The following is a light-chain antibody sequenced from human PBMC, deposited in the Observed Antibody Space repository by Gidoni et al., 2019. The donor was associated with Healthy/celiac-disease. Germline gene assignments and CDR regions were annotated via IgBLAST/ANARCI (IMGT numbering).Light chain of an antibody. CDR3: QKYDNLQHT. CDR1: QDISNY. Sequence: IQMTQSPSSLSAAVGDRVTITCQASQDISNYLNWYQQKPGKAPQLLSYDASNLETGVTSRFSGSGTGTDLTFTISRLQPEDIEKYYWQKYDNLQHTFGGGTKVEIK. CDR2: DAS. V-gene: IGKV1-33*01. J-gene: IGKJ4*01.